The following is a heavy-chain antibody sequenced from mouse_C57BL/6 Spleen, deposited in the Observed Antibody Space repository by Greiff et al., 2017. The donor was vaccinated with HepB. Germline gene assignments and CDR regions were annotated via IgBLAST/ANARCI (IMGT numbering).Heavy chain of an antibody. Sequence: VQLQQSGAELVKPGASVKISCKASGYAFSSYWMNWVKQRPGKGLEWIGQIYPGDGDTNYNGKFKGKATLTADKSSSTAYMQLSSLTSEDSAVYFCARFGNPYAMDYWGQGTSVTVSS. CDR1: GYAFSSYW. D-gene: IGHD2-1*01. V-gene: IGHV1-80*01. J-gene: IGHJ4*01. CDR2: IYPGDGDT. CDR3: ARFGNPYAMDY.